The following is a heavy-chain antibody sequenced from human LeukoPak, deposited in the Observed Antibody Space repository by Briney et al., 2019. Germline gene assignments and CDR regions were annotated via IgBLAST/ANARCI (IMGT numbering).Heavy chain of an antibody. CDR3: ARDSPGYGGYSY. D-gene: IGHD5-12*01. CDR1: GFTFNRHW. Sequence: GGSLTLSCTASGFTFNRHWMMRLGPAPGKGREGVEKIKENARAKYYVYSMKARFPISIDNAKNSLYLQINSLRAQDTAVYYCARDSPGYGGYSYWGQGTLVTVSS. J-gene: IGHJ4*02. V-gene: IGHV3-7*04. CDR2: IKENARAK.